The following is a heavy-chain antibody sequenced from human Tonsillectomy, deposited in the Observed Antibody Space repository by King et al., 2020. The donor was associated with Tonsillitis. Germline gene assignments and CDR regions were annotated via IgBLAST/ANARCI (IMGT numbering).Heavy chain of an antibody. V-gene: IGHV4-4*07. CDR2: IYTSGST. CDR3: ARIGRITGTTLTYYYYGMDV. Sequence: LQLQESGPGLVKPSETLSLTCTVSGGSISSYYWSWIRQPAGKGLEWIGRIYTSGSTNYNPSLKSGVTMSVDTSKNQFSLKLSAVTAAATAVYYCARIGRITGTTLTYYYYGMDVWGQGTTVTVSS. J-gene: IGHJ6*02. CDR1: GGSISSYY. D-gene: IGHD1-7*01.